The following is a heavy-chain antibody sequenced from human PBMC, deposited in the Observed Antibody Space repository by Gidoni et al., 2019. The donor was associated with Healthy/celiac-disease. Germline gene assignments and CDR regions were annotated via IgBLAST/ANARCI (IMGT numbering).Heavy chain of an antibody. J-gene: IGHJ5*02. CDR1: GFTFCRYR. CDR2: ISRSSGDI. Sequence: EVQLVDYGGGLAKPGRSLRLSCAASGFTFCRYRMNWVQQAPGKVLEWFSSISRSSGDIYYADSVKGGFTISRDNAKNSLYMQMNSLRAEDTAVYYCARISGYNSSWYGNWFDPWGQGTLVTVSS. D-gene: IGHD6-13*01. CDR3: ARISGYNSSWYGNWFDP. V-gene: IGHV3-21*01.